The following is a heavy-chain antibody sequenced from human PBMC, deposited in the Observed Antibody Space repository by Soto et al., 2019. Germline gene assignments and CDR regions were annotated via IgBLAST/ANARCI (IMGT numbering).Heavy chain of an antibody. V-gene: IGHV1-2*02. D-gene: IGHD2-8*01. CDR2: INPHSGDT. CDR1: GYTLTGHF. J-gene: IGHJ4*02. CDR3: ARDVYSVEY. Sequence: QVQLVQSGAEVKKPGASVKVSCKASGYTLTGHFLHWVRQAPGQGLEWMGWINPHSGDTNYAPKFQGRVTMTRDTSLSTAYLELSRLRSDDTAVYYCARDVYSVEYWGQGTLVTVSS.